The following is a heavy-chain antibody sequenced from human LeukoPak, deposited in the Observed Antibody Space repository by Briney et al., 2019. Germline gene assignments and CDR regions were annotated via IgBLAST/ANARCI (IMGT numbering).Heavy chain of an antibody. D-gene: IGHD6-13*01. CDR3: ARSPYSSSWAEYFYYYYGMDV. J-gene: IGHJ6*02. Sequence: GGSLRLSCAASGFTVSSNYMSWVRQAPGKGLEWVSVIYSGGSTYYADSVKGRFTISRDNSKNTLYLQMNSLRVEDTAVYYCARSPYSSSWAEYFYYYYGMDVWGQGTTVTVSS. CDR1: GFTVSSNY. CDR2: IYSGGST. V-gene: IGHV3-66*01.